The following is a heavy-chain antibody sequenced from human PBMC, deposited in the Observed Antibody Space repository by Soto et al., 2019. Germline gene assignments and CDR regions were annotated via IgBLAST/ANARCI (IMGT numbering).Heavy chain of an antibody. CDR2: FYYTGNI. Sequence: PSETLSLTCTVSGGSVSSGNYYWSWIRQPPGKGLEWIGYFYYTGNINYNPSLKSRVTIFIDASKNQFSLRLSSVTAADTAVYYCARSMFYSDGINYSPFEYWGQGTLVTVSS. V-gene: IGHV4-61*01. CDR1: GGSVSSGNYY. D-gene: IGHD3-22*01. J-gene: IGHJ4*02. CDR3: ARSMFYSDGINYSPFEY.